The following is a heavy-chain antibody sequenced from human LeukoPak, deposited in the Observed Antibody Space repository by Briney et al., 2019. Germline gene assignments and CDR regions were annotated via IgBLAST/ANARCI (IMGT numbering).Heavy chain of an antibody. Sequence: GGSLRLSCAASGFTFSSYGMHWVRQAPGKGLEWVAFTRYDGSNKYYADSVKGRFTISRDNSKNTLYLQMNSLRAEDTAVYYCAKDRITMIVVDGYYFDYWGQGTLVTVSS. CDR2: TRYDGSNK. D-gene: IGHD3-22*01. CDR1: GFTFSSYG. CDR3: AKDRITMIVVDGYYFDY. V-gene: IGHV3-30*02. J-gene: IGHJ4*02.